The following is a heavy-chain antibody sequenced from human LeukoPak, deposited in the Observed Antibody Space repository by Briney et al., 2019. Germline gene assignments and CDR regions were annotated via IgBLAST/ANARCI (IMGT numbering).Heavy chain of an antibody. CDR1: GFTFSDYY. CDR3: AKDWGSGYPRSAEYFQH. D-gene: IGHD3-22*01. Sequence: GGSLRLSCAASGFTFSDYYMSWIRQAPGKGLEWVSYISSSGSTIYYADSVKGRFTISRDNSKNTLYLQMNSLRAEDTAVYYCAKDWGSGYPRSAEYFQHWGQGTLVTVSS. CDR2: ISSSGSTI. J-gene: IGHJ1*01. V-gene: IGHV3-11*01.